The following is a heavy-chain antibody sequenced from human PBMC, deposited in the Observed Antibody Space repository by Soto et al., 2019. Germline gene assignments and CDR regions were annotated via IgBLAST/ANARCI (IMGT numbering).Heavy chain of an antibody. Sequence: ASVKGSCKASGYTFTSYGISWVRQAPGQGLEWMGWISAYNGNTNYAQKLQGRVTMTTDTSTSTAYMELRSLRSDDTAVYYCARAKGITIFGVVTLYNWFDPWGQGTLVTVSS. V-gene: IGHV1-18*04. J-gene: IGHJ5*02. D-gene: IGHD3-3*01. CDR2: ISAYNGNT. CDR1: GYTFTSYG. CDR3: ARAKGITIFGVVTLYNWFDP.